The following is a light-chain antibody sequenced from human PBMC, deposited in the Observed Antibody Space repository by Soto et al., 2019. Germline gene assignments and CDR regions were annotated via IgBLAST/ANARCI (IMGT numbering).Light chain of an antibody. CDR1: QSIRSN. J-gene: IGKJ5*01. CDR3: QQYNNWPPFT. V-gene: IGKV3-15*01. Sequence: EIVMTQSPATLSVSPGERATLSCRASQSIRSNLGWYQQKPGQAPRLLIYGASTRATCVPARFSGSGSGTEFTLTISSLQSEDSAVYYCQQYNNWPPFTFGQGTRLEIK. CDR2: GAS.